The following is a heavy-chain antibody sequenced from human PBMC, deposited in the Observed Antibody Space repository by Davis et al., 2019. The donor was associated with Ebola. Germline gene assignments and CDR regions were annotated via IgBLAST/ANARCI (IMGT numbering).Heavy chain of an antibody. D-gene: IGHD2-15*01. CDR3: AKGWLRTGFDV. J-gene: IGHJ6*04. CDR1: GDSISSNIPA. V-gene: IGHV6-1*01. Sequence: PSETLSLTCAISGDSISSNIPAWNWIRQSPSRGLEWLGRTYYNSKWYYDYADSVRSRISINADTSKNQFSLQLKSVTPEDTAVYYCAKGWLRTGFDVWDIGTTVNVSS. CDR2: TYYNSKWYY.